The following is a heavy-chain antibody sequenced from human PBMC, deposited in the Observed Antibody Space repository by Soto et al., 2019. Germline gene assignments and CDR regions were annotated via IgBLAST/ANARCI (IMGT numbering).Heavy chain of an antibody. J-gene: IGHJ4*02. CDR3: AGAGAYGDPPYYFHY. Sequence: QVQLQESGPGLVKPSETLSLTCTASGVSISSYYWSCILQPPGKGLEWIGYIYDGGRTTYNPSPKSRVTISVDTSKNQVSLKLSSVTAADTAVDYCAGAGAYGDPPYYFHYWGQGTLVTVSS. D-gene: IGHD4-17*01. V-gene: IGHV4-59*01. CDR1: GVSISSYY. CDR2: IYDGGRT.